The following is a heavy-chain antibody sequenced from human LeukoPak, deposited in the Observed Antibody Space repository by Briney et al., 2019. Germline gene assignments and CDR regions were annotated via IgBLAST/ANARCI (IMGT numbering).Heavy chain of an antibody. CDR1: GFNFRAYW. V-gene: IGHV3-30*18. J-gene: IGHJ4*02. D-gene: IGHD3-16*01. CDR3: AKDHVWGFGYYFDD. Sequence: GGSLRLSCTTSGFNFRAYWMGWVRQAPGKGLEGVAVISYDGSNKYYGDSVKGRSTISRDNSKNTLYLQVNSLRGEDTAVYYCAKDHVWGFGYYFDDWGQGTLVTVSS. CDR2: ISYDGSNK.